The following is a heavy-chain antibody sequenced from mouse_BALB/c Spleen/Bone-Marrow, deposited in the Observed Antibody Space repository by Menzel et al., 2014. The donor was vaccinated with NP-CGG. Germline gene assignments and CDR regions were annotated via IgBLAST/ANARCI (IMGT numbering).Heavy chain of an antibody. CDR3: AREQTRAMDH. CDR1: GYAFTGYN. Sequence: VQLQQSGPELVKPGASVKVSCKASGYAFTGYNMYWVKQRHGTSLEWIGYIDPYSGGTNYNQKFKGKATLTVDKSSTTAYMHLNSLTSEDSAVYYCAREQTRAMDHRGQGTSVTVSS. D-gene: IGHD3-1*01. CDR2: IDPYSGGT. J-gene: IGHJ4*01. V-gene: IGHV1S135*01.